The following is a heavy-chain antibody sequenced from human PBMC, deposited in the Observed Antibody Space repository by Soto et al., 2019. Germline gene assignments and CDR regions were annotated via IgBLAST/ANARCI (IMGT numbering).Heavy chain of an antibody. CDR1: GGTFSSYS. CDR2: VIPIFGTA. D-gene: IGHD6-6*01. J-gene: IGHJ4*02. CDR3: AIEYSSSPPYYPIGY. Sequence: QVQLVQSGAEVKKPGSSVKVSCKASGGTFSSYSISWVRQAPGQGLEWMGGVIPIFGTANYAQKFQGRVTITADESTSTAYMELSSLRSEDTAVYYCAIEYSSSPPYYPIGYWGQGTLVTVSS. V-gene: IGHV1-69*01.